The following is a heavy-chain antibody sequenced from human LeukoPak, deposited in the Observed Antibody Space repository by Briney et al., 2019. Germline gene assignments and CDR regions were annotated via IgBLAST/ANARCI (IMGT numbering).Heavy chain of an antibody. Sequence: PGGSLRLSCSASGFTFSDYYMSWIRQAPGKGLEWISYISSSSTTIYYADSVNGRFTISRDNAKDSLYLQMNSLRAEDTAVYYCARDRLYTVMSAGYYFDSWGQGTLVTVSS. CDR3: ARDRLYTVMSAGYYFDS. V-gene: IGHV3-11*01. CDR1: GFTFSDYY. J-gene: IGHJ4*02. CDR2: ISSSSTTI. D-gene: IGHD5-18*01.